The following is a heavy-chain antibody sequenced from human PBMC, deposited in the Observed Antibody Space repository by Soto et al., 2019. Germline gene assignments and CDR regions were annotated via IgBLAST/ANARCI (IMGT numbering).Heavy chain of an antibody. Sequence: QVQLQESGPGLVKPSETLSLTCSVSDGSVNTGNYYWSWIRQPPGKGLEGIGHIYYIGTTNYNPSLQSRVTLSVDTSKNQFSLKVTSVTAADTAVXXCAREEKQLSRYGGDFDYWGQGIL. CDR2: IYYIGTT. CDR1: DGSVNTGNYY. J-gene: IGHJ4*02. V-gene: IGHV4-61*01. D-gene: IGHD3-16*01. CDR3: AREEKQLSRYGGDFDY.